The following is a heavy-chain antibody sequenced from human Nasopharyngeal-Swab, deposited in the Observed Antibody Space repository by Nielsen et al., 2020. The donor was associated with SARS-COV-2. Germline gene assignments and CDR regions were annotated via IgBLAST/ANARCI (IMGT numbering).Heavy chain of an antibody. CDR3: ARGGAEYYDFWSGYYVFDY. CDR2: IYYSGST. D-gene: IGHD3-3*01. V-gene: IGHV4-59*01. J-gene: IGHJ4*02. Sequence: WICQPPGKGLEWIGYIYYSGSTNYNPSLKSRVTISVDTSKNQFSLKLSSVTAADTAVYYCARGGAEYYDFWSGYYVFDYWGQGTLVTVSS.